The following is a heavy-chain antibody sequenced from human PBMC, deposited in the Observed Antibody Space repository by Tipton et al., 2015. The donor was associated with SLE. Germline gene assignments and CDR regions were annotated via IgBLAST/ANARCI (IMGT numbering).Heavy chain of an antibody. J-gene: IGHJ3*02. V-gene: IGHV3-33*01. CDR2: IWYDGTTK. Sequence: LRLSCAASGFNLNTSGMHWVRQAPGQGLEWVAIIWYDGTTKYYADSVKGRFTISRDNSKDTLYLQMNSLRAEDTAVYYCARKTAYCSGADCYIDAFDIWGQGTMVIVSS. CDR3: ARKTAYCSGADCYIDAFDI. CDR1: GFNLNTSG. D-gene: IGHD2-15*01.